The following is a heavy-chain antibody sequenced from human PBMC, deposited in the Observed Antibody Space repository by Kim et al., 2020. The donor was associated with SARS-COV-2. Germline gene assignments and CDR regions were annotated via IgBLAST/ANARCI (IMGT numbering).Heavy chain of an antibody. D-gene: IGHD3-10*01. CDR1: GFTLSIYG. Sequence: GGSLRLSCEVSGFTLSIYGTCWVLQAPGKGLEWVACIWPDGFNKDYAESVKGRFTVSRDSAKTTLFLEMNNLRVEDTAVYYCARDSDTTSYYWFFDSWG. V-gene: IGHV3-33*01. J-gene: IGHJ4*01. CDR2: IWPDGFNK. CDR3: ARDSDTTSYYWFFDS.